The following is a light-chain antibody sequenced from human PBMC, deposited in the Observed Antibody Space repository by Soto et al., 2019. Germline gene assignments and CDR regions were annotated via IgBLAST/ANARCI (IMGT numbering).Light chain of an antibody. V-gene: IGLV2-8*01. CDR1: SSDIGGYNY. Sequence: QSALTQPPSASGSPGQSVTISYTGTSSDIGGYNYVSWYQQYPGSAPKLMIYEVTKRPSGVPDRFSGSKSGNTASLTVAGLQAVDEADYYCSSYAASNNFYFVFGGGTKLTVL. J-gene: IGLJ3*02. CDR2: EVT. CDR3: SSYAASNNFYFV.